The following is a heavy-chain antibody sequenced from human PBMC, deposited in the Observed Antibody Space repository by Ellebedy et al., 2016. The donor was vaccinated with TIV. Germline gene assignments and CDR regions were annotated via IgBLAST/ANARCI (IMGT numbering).Heavy chain of an antibody. J-gene: IGHJ3*02. CDR1: GGSFSTYA. CDR2: IIPMLGIT. D-gene: IGHD5-12*01. V-gene: IGHV1-69*13. CDR3: ARGGHDAFDI. Sequence: AASVKVSCKASGGSFSTYAISWVRQAPGQGLEWMGGIIPMLGITNYPQKLQDRVTITADESTSIAYMELSSLISEDTAVYYCARGGHDAFDIWGQGTMVTVSS.